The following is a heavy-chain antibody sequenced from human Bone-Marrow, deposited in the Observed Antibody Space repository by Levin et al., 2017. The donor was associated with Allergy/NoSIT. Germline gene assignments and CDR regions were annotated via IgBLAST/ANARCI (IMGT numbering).Heavy chain of an antibody. V-gene: IGHV5-51*01. J-gene: IGHJ5*02. CDR3: ARLTGTTISARFDP. CDR1: GYSFTSYW. Sequence: KVSCRGSGYSFTSYWIGWVRQMPGKGLEWMGSIYPSDSDTRYSPSFQGQVTISGDKSINTAYLQWTSLRASDTAIYYCARLTGTTISARFDPWGQGTLVTVSS. D-gene: IGHD1-20*01. CDR2: IYPSDSDT.